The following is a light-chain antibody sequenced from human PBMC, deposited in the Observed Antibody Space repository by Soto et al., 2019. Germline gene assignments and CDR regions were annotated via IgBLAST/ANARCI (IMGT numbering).Light chain of an antibody. CDR2: TTT. CDR1: QSVRSY. CDR3: QQTYSAPPWT. Sequence: DIQMTQSPSSLSASVGDTITITCRASQSVRSYLNWYQQNPGKAPDLLSYTTTSLQSEVPSRFSGSVSETHFTLTITSLQPEDFATYFCQQTYSAPPWTFGPGTKVDI. J-gene: IGKJ1*01. V-gene: IGKV1-39*01.